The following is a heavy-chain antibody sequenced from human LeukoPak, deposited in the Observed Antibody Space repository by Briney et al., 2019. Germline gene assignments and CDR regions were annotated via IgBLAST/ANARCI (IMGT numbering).Heavy chain of an antibody. Sequence: GGSLRLSCTASGFTFSNYDMHWVRQAPGEGLEWVGFIWYDDREKKYADSVKGRFAISRDNSKDTVYLQMNSLTPEDTAVYYCAGSIAMVITFFDSWGPGTLVPVSS. CDR1: GFTFSNYD. CDR2: IWYDDREK. CDR3: AGSIAMVITFFDS. V-gene: IGHV3-30*02. D-gene: IGHD3-22*01. J-gene: IGHJ4*02.